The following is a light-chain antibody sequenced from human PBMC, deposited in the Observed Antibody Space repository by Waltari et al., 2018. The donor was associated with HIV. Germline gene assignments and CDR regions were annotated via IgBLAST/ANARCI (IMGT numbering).Light chain of an antibody. CDR3: SSYTSSSTRV. CDR1: SSDVGDYNY. V-gene: IGLV2-14*01. CDR2: DVS. Sequence: QSALTQHASVSGSPGQSITISCTGTSSDVGDYNYVPWYQQHPGKAPKLIIYDVSNRPSGVSNRFSGSKSGNTASLTISGLQTEDEADYYCSSYTSSSTRVFGTGTKVTVL. J-gene: IGLJ1*01.